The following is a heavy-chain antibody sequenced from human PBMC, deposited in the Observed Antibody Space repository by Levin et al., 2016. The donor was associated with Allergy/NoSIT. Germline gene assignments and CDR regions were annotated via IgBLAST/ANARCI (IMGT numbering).Heavy chain of an antibody. CDR2: IIPIFGTA. D-gene: IGHD2-15*01. Sequence: SVKVSCKASGGTFSSYAISWVRQAPGQGLEWMGGIIPIFGTANYAQKFQGRVTITADESTSTACMELSSLRSEDTAVYYCARALTPLYYYYYMDVWGKGTTVTVSS. CDR1: GGTFSSYA. CDR3: ARALTPLYYYYYMDV. J-gene: IGHJ6*03. V-gene: IGHV1-69*13.